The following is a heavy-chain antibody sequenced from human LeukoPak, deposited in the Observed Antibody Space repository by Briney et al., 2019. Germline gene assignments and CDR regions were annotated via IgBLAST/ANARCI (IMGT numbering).Heavy chain of an antibody. D-gene: IGHD6-13*01. CDR3: AKRGGYSSSWGAFDI. CDR2: ISWNSGSI. CDR1: GFTFDDYA. J-gene: IGHJ3*02. Sequence: PGGSLRLSCAASGFTFDDYAMHWVRQAPGKGLEWVSGISWNSGSIGYADSVKGRFTISRDNAKKSLYLQMNSLRAEDTALYYCAKRGGYSSSWGAFDIWGKGTMVTVSS. V-gene: IGHV3-9*01.